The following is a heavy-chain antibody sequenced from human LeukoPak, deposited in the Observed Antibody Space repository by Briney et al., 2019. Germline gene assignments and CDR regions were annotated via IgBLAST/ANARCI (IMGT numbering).Heavy chain of an antibody. CDR2: ISTYNGDT. CDR1: GYTFTGYY. D-gene: IGHD2-21*01. CDR3: ARRIVVVDDNAFDI. J-gene: IGHJ3*02. Sequence: ASVKVSCKASGYTFTGYYMHWVRQAPGQGLEWMGWISTYNGDTKYAQKVQGRVTMTTDTSTTTVYMDLRSLRSDDTAVYYCARRIVVVDDNAFDIWGQGTMVTVSS. V-gene: IGHV1-18*04.